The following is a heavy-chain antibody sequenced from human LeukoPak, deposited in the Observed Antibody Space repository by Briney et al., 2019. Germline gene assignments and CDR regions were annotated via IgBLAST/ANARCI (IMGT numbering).Heavy chain of an antibody. CDR1: GGSFSGYY. D-gene: IGHD3-10*01. J-gene: IGHJ3*02. Sequence: PSETLSLTCAVYGGSFSGYYWSWIRQPPGKGLEWIGEINHSGSTNYNPSLKSRVTISVDTSKNQFSLKLSSVTAADTAVYYCAGESTQERFGELSGAFDIWGQGTMVTVSS. CDR3: AGESTQERFGELSGAFDI. V-gene: IGHV4-34*01. CDR2: INHSGST.